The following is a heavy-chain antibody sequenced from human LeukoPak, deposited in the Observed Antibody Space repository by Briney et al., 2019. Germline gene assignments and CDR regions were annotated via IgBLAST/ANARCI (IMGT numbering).Heavy chain of an antibody. D-gene: IGHD2-2*01. J-gene: IGHJ2*01. Sequence: KTSETLSLTCTVSGRSISSGRYWRSWIRQHPGKGLEWIGYVYYSGNTYYSPSLRSRLSISVDTSKNQFSLNLSSVTAADTAVYYCASATLTASSSVWYFDLWGRGTLVTVSS. V-gene: IGHV4-31*03. CDR3: ASATLTASSSVWYFDL. CDR1: GRSISSGRYW. CDR2: VYYSGNT.